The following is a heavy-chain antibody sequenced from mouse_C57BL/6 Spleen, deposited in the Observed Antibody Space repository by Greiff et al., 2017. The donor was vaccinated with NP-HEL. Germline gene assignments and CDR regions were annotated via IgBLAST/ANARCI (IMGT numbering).Heavy chain of an antibody. CDR2: IYPGDGDT. Sequence: QVQLQQSGPELVKPGASVKISCKASGYAFSSSWMNWVKQRPGKGLEWIGRIYPGDGDTNYNGKFKGKATLTADKSSSTAYMQLSSLTSEDSAVYFCARRGYGLYWYFDVWGTGTTVTVSS. CDR1: GYAFSSSW. J-gene: IGHJ1*03. V-gene: IGHV1-82*01. CDR3: ARRGYGLYWYFDV. D-gene: IGHD2-10*02.